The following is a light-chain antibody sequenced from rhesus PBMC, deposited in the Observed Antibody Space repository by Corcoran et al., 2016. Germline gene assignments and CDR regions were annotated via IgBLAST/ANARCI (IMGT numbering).Light chain of an antibody. CDR3: QKYSSSPYS. CDR1: QSVSSY. V-gene: IGKV3-53*02. J-gene: IGKJ2*01. Sequence: QVILTQSPATLSLSPGERATLSCRASQSVSSYLAWYQQKPGQAPKLLIYVASSRAPGIPDRFRGRGSGTEFTLTISSREPEDFAVYYCQKYSSSPYSFGQGTKVEIK. CDR2: VAS.